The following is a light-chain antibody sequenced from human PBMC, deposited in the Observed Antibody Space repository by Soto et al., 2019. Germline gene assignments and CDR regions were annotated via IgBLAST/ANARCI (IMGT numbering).Light chain of an antibody. Sequence: EIILTQSPAILSLSPGERATLSCRASQSVSNYLVWYQQKPGQAPRHLIYDASKRATGIPARFSGSGSRTEFTLTISSLEPEDFAVYYCQQRSDWPYTFGQGTKVEIK. CDR3: QQRSDWPYT. J-gene: IGKJ2*01. CDR2: DAS. CDR1: QSVSNY. V-gene: IGKV3-11*01.